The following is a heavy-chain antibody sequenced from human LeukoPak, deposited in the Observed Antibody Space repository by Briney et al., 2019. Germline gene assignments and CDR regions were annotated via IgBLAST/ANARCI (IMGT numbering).Heavy chain of an antibody. D-gene: IGHD6-19*01. Sequence: PGGSLRLSCAASEFTFSSYSMNWVRQAPGKGLEWVSSISSSSSYIYYADSVKGRFTISRDNAKNSLYLQMNSLRAEDTAVYYCARELRGYSSPYYFDYWGQGTLVTVSS. V-gene: IGHV3-21*01. CDR3: ARELRGYSSPYYFDY. CDR1: EFTFSSYS. J-gene: IGHJ4*02. CDR2: ISSSSSYI.